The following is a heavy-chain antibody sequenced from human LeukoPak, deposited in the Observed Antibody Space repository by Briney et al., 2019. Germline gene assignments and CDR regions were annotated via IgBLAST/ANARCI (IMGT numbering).Heavy chain of an antibody. CDR1: AFTFSSYG. D-gene: IGHD6-19*01. Sequence: GGSLRLSCAASAFTFSSYGMHWVRQAPGKGLEWVAVIWYDGSNKYYADSVKGRFTISRDNSKNTLYLQMNSLRAEDTAVYYCAKDLPFRDIAVAGGFNYWGQGTLVTVSS. CDR3: AKDLPFRDIAVAGGFNY. CDR2: IWYDGSNK. V-gene: IGHV3-33*06. J-gene: IGHJ4*02.